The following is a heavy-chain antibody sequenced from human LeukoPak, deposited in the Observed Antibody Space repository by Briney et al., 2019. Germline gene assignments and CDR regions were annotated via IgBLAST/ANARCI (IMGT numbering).Heavy chain of an antibody. Sequence: GGSLRLSCAASGVTFSSYGMHWVRQAPGKGLEWVAVIWYDGSNKYYADSVKGRFTISRDNSKNTLYLQMNSLRAEDTAVYYCARDLSYYCSSTSCLATNWFDPWGQGTLVTVSS. CDR2: IWYDGSNK. D-gene: IGHD2-2*01. CDR1: GVTFSSYG. V-gene: IGHV3-33*01. J-gene: IGHJ5*02. CDR3: ARDLSYYCSSTSCLATNWFDP.